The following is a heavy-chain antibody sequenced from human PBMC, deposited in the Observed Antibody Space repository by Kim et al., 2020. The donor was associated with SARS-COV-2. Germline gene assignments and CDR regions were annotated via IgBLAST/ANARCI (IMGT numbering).Heavy chain of an antibody. D-gene: IGHD2-2*01. V-gene: IGHV3-23*01. Sequence: GRFTNSRDNTKNTLYLQMNSLRAEETAVYYCAKDFPDIVPAAILSAAFDIWGQGTMVTVSS. CDR3: AKDFPDIVPAAILSAAFDI. J-gene: IGHJ3*02.